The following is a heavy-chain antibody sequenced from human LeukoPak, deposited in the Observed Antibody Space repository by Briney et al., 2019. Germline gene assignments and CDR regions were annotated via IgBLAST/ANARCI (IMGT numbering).Heavy chain of an antibody. V-gene: IGHV3-66*01. CDR2: IHSDGSP. CDR3: ASLTVV. Sequence: GGSLRLSCVASGFTVSSNYMSWVRQAPGKGLEGVSVIHSDGSPYYADSVKGRFTISRDNSKSTLYLQMNSLRAEDTAVYYCASLTVVWGQGTLATVSS. D-gene: IGHD2-15*01. CDR1: GFTVSSNY. J-gene: IGHJ4*02.